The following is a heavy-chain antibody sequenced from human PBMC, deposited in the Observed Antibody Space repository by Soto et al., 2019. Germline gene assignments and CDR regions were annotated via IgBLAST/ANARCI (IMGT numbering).Heavy chain of an antibody. CDR2: IYYSGST. D-gene: IGHD3-22*01. Sequence: SETLSLTCTVSGGSISSGGYYWSWIRQHPGKGLEWIGYIYYSGSTYYNPSLKSRVTISVVTSKNQFSLKLSSVTAADTAVYYCARDPRSDSLSAFDIWGQGTMVTVSS. V-gene: IGHV4-31*03. J-gene: IGHJ3*02. CDR3: ARDPRSDSLSAFDI. CDR1: GGSISSGGYY.